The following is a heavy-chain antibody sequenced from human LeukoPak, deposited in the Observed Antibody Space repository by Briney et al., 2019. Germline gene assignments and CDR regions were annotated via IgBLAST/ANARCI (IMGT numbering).Heavy chain of an antibody. V-gene: IGHV1-2*02. Sequence: AAGRGSRQTSGYTFTDYFIHLMRPAPGQGLEGMGWINSNSGGTSYAQKFQGRVTLTRDTPTRTAFMELNRLTSDDTAVYYCARTSIAARRADFDYWGQGTVVTVSS. D-gene: IGHD6-6*01. J-gene: IGHJ4*02. CDR1: GYTFTDYF. CDR2: INSNSGGT. CDR3: ARTSIAARRADFDY.